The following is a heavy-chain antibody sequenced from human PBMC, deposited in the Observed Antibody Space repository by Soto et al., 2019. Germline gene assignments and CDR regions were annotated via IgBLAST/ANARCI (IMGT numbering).Heavy chain of an antibody. D-gene: IGHD1-1*01. Sequence: GGSLRLSSAASGFTFSSYGMHWVRQAPGKGLEWVSAISSGGSNTYYPDSVKGRFTISRDNSKNTLFLQMNSLRAEDTGVYFCAKDLSGGTGYVDYWGQGTMVTVSS. CDR3: AKDLSGGTGYVDY. CDR2: ISSGGSNT. J-gene: IGHJ4*02. CDR1: GFTFSSYG. V-gene: IGHV3-30*12.